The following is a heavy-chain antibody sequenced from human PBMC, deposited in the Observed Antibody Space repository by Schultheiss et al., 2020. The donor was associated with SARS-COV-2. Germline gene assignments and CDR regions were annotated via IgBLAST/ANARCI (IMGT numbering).Heavy chain of an antibody. J-gene: IGHJ5*02. CDR2: IYSNGDT. Sequence: SQTLSLTYTVSGGSITGYYWSWLRQPPGRGLEWIGYIYSNGDTNYNPSLKSRVTISVDTSKNHFSLMLNSVTAADTAIYYCARQRGFGDYWLDPWGQGTLVTFSS. D-gene: IGHD4-17*01. V-gene: IGHV4-59*01. CDR3: ARQRGFGDYWLDP. CDR1: GGSITGYY.